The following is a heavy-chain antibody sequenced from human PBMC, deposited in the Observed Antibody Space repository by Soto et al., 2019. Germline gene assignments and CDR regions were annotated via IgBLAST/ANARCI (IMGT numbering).Heavy chain of an antibody. CDR2: IKSKTDGGTT. J-gene: IGHJ4*02. Sequence: GSLRLSCAASGFTFSNAWMNWVRQAPGKGLEWVGRIKSKTDGGTTDYAAPVKGRFTISRDDSKNTLYLQMNSLKTEDTAVYYCTTDNPGIAAAGTDGYWGQGTLVTVSS. CDR1: GFTFSNAW. V-gene: IGHV3-15*07. CDR3: TTDNPGIAAAGTDGY. D-gene: IGHD6-13*01.